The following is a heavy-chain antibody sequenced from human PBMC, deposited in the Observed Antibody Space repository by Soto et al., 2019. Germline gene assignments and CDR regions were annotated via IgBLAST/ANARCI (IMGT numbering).Heavy chain of an antibody. D-gene: IGHD1-26*01. V-gene: IGHV1-69*12. Sequence: QVQLVQSGAEVKKPGSSVKVSCKASGGTFSSYAISWVRQAPGQGLEWMGGIIPIFGTADYAQKFQGRVTINEYEFTSTAYMELSSLRSEDTAVYYCASHSGSSPEGRYYYGMDVWGQGTTVTVSS. CDR1: GGTFSSYA. J-gene: IGHJ6*02. CDR3: ASHSGSSPEGRYYYGMDV. CDR2: IIPIFGTA.